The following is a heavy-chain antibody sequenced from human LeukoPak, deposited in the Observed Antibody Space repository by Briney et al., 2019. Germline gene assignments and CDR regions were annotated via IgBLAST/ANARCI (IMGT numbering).Heavy chain of an antibody. CDR2: ISYDGSNK. CDR3: AKDLSYGMDV. J-gene: IGHJ6*02. Sequence: GRSLRLSCAASGFTFSSYGMHWVRQAPGKGLEWVAVISYDGSNKYYADSVKGRFTISRDNSKNTLYLQMNSLRAEDTAVYYCAKDLSYGMDVWGQGTTVTVSS. D-gene: IGHD2/OR15-2a*01. V-gene: IGHV3-30*18. CDR1: GFTFSSYG.